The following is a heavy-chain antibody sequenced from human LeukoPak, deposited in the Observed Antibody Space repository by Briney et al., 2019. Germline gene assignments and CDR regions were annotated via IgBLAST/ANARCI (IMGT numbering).Heavy chain of an antibody. CDR1: GGSISSADYY. J-gene: IGHJ3*01. D-gene: IGHD4-17*01. V-gene: IGHV4-30-4*01. Sequence: SETLSLTCTVSGGSISSADYYWSWIRQPPGKGLEWIGYIYYVGCISHNPSLTTRLSISLATSKNHLSLKLNSVTAADTAVYYCARVNGAYGDYRGLLGHAFDVWGQGTMATASS. CDR2: IYYVGCI. CDR3: ARVNGAYGDYRGLLGHAFDV.